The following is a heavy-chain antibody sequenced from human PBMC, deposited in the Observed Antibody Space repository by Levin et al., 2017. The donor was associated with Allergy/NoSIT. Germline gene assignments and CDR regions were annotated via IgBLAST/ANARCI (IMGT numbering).Heavy chain of an antibody. CDR1: GFTFSSYA. V-gene: IGHV3-23*01. CDR3: AKGYYYGSGSYYTHDYYMDV. D-gene: IGHD3-10*01. CDR2: ISGSGGST. Sequence: GGSLRLSCAASGFTFSSYAMSWVRQAPGKGLEWVSAISGSGGSTYYADSVKGRFTISRDNSKNTLYLQMNSLRAEDTAVYYCAKGYYYGSGSYYTHDYYMDVWGKGTTVTVSS. J-gene: IGHJ6*03.